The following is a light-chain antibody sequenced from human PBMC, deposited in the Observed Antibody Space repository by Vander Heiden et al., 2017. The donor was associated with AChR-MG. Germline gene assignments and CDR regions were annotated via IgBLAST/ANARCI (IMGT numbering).Light chain of an antibody. J-gene: IGLJ2*01. CDR1: RSNLGAVYD. Sequence: QSVLTPPPSVSGAPGQRVTISCTWSRSNLGAVYDVHWYQQRPGTAPKLLIYGNSNRPSGVPDRFSGSKSGTSASLAITGLQAEDEADYYCQSYDSSLSGVVFGGGTKLTVL. V-gene: IGLV1-40*01. CDR2: GNS. CDR3: QSYDSSLSGVV.